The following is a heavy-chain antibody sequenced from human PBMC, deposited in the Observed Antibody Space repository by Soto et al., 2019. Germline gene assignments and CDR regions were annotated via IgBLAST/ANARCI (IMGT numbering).Heavy chain of an antibody. J-gene: IGHJ4*02. D-gene: IGHD3-10*02. CDR1: GFTLNNHA. V-gene: IGHV3-30-3*01. CDR3: ARGDDRGAYYHAFLDQ. Sequence: QVQLVESGGGVVQPGTSLRLSCVVSGFTLNNHAMHWVRQAPGKGLEWVSSISYAVFVLRYEDSVKGRFTVSRDNSKNTLDLEMNSLRREDTAIYYCARGDDRGAYYHAFLDQWGQGVLVTVSS. CDR2: ISYAVFVL.